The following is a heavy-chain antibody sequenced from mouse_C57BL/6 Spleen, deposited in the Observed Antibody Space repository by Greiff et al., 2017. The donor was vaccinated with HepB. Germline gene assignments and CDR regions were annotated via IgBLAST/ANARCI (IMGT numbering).Heavy chain of an antibody. CDR1: GFTFSDYY. V-gene: IGHV5-16*01. Sequence: EVQLVESEGGLVQPGSSMKLSCTASGFTFSDYYMAWVRQVPEKGLEWVANINYDGSSTYYLDSLKSRFIISRDNAKNILYLQMSSLKSEDTATYYCARSSYWYFDVWGTGTTVTVSS. CDR3: ARSSYWYFDV. J-gene: IGHJ1*03. CDR2: INYDGSST.